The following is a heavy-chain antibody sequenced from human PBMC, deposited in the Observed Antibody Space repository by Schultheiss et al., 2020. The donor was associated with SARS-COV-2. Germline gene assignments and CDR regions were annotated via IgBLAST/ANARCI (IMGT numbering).Heavy chain of an antibody. J-gene: IGHJ4*02. CDR2: INPNSGGT. V-gene: IGHV1-2*02. CDR1: GYTFTGYY. D-gene: IGHD3-22*01. Sequence: ASVKVSCKASGYTFTGYYMHWVRQAPGQGLEWMGWINPNSGGTNYAQKFQGSVTMTRDTSTSTVYMELSSLRSDDTAVYYCARDLTYYYDSSGYYNLLDYWGQGTLVTVSS. CDR3: ARDLTYYYDSSGYYNLLDY.